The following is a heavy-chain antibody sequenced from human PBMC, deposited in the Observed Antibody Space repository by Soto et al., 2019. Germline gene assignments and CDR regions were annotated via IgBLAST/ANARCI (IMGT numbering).Heavy chain of an antibody. CDR2: IYYSGST. J-gene: IGHJ6*03. V-gene: IGHV4-59*01. CDR1: GGSISSYY. Sequence: SETLSLTCTVSGGSISSYYWSWIRQPPGKGLEWIGYIYYSGSTNYNPSLKSRVTISVDTSKNQFSLKLSPVTAADTAVYYCARDQGYIWGSYRPGYMDVWGKGTTVTVSS. D-gene: IGHD3-16*02. CDR3: ARDQGYIWGSYRPGYMDV.